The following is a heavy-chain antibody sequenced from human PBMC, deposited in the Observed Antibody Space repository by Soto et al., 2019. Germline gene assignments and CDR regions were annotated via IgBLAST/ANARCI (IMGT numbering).Heavy chain of an antibody. CDR3: AKGRSGIYYKRGCYYYYIDF. J-gene: IGHJ6*03. Sequence: PGGSLRLSCAASGFTFSSYSMNWVRQAPGKGLEWVSSISSSSSYIYYADSVKGRFTISRDNAKNTLYLQMNSLRAEDTAVYYCAKGRSGIYYKRGCYYYYIDFCGKGPTVTXSS. V-gene: IGHV3-21*04. CDR1: GFTFSSYS. CDR2: ISSSSSYI. D-gene: IGHD3-10*01.